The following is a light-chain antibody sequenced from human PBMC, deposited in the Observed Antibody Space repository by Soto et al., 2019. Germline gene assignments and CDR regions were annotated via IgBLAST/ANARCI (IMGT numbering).Light chain of an antibody. CDR2: DAS. Sequence: EIELTQSPATLSLSPWERATLSCRASQSVSSYLAWYQQKPGQAPRLLIYDASNRATGIPARFSGSGSGTDFTLTISRLEPEDFAVYYCHQYGSSPPTFGQETKVDIK. CDR3: HQYGSSPPT. V-gene: IGKV3-20*01. J-gene: IGKJ1*01. CDR1: QSVSSY.